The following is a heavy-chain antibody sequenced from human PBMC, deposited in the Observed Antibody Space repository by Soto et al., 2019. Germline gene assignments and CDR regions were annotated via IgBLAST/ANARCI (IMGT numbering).Heavy chain of an antibody. CDR3: ARVNCSGGSCYSRYYYYGMDV. J-gene: IGHJ6*02. CDR1: GGTFSSYA. Sequence: QVQLVQSGAEVKKPGSSVKVSCKASGGTFSSYAISWVRQAPGHGLEWMGGIIPIFGTANYAQKFQGRVPITADESTSTAYMELSSLRSEDTAVYYCARVNCSGGSCYSRYYYYGMDVWGQGTTVTVSS. D-gene: IGHD2-15*01. CDR2: IIPIFGTA. V-gene: IGHV1-69*01.